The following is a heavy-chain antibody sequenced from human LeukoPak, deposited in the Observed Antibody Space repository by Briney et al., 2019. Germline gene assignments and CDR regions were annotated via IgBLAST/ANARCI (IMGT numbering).Heavy chain of an antibody. V-gene: IGHV1-3*01. D-gene: IGHD2-2*01. Sequence: ASVKVSCKASGYTFSDYAVHWVRQALGQRFEWMGWIDAGNGDTRYSQKFQGRVTITRDTSASTAYIELRSLRSEDTAMYYCARGSTSDWPLDHWGQETLVTISS. J-gene: IGHJ4*02. CDR1: GYTFSDYA. CDR3: ARGSTSDWPLDH. CDR2: IDAGNGDT.